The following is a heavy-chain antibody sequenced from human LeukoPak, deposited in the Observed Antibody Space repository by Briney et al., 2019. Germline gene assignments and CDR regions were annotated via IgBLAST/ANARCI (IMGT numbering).Heavy chain of an antibody. J-gene: IGHJ5*02. CDR3: ARSDCSSTSCYWSWFDP. CDR2: ISSSGSTI. Sequence: GGSLRLSCAASGFTFSSYAMSWVRQAPGKGLEWVSYISSSGSTIYYADSVKGRFTISRDNAKNSLYLQMNSLRAEDTAVYYCARSDCSSTSCYWSWFDPWGQGTLVTVSS. V-gene: IGHV3-48*04. CDR1: GFTFSSYA. D-gene: IGHD2-2*01.